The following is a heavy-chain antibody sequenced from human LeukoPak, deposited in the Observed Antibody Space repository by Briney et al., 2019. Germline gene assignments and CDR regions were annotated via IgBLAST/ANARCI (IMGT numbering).Heavy chain of an antibody. J-gene: IGHJ3*02. CDR2: INPNSGGT. Sequence: ASVKVSCKASGYTFTGYYMHWVRQAPGQGLEWMGRINPNSGGTNYAQKFQGRVTMTRDTSISTAYMEPSRLRSDDTAVYYCAREGTTGTTYAFDIWGQGTMVTVSS. CDR1: GYTFTGYY. D-gene: IGHD1-1*01. CDR3: AREGTTGTTYAFDI. V-gene: IGHV1-2*06.